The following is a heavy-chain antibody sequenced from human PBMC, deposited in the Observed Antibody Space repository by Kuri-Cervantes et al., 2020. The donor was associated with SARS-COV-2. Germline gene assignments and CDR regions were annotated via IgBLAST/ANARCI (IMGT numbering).Heavy chain of an antibody. J-gene: IGHJ4*02. CDR3: ARDTGNRRLGIDS. D-gene: IGHD7-27*01. CDR2: ISPIFGTA. V-gene: IGHV1-69*13. CDR1: GDTLNHYM. Sequence: SVKVSCKASGDTLNHYMLNWVRQAPGQGLEWMGGISPIFGTAIYAKKFQDRVTITADESTSTAYMELSSLRSDDTAVYYCARDTGNRRLGIDSWGQGTLVTVSS.